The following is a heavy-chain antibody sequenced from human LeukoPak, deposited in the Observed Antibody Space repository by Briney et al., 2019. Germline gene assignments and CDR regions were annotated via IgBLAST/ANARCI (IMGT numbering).Heavy chain of an antibody. Sequence: SETLSLTCTVSGGSISSSSYYWGWIRQPPGEGLEWIGSIYYSGSTYYNPSLKSRVTISVDTSKNQFSLKLSSVTAADTAVYYCARLLDIVVVPAAPAVSSWFDPWGQGTLVTVSS. V-gene: IGHV4-39*01. CDR1: GGSISSSSYY. J-gene: IGHJ5*02. CDR2: IYYSGST. CDR3: ARLLDIVVVPAAPAVSSWFDP. D-gene: IGHD2-2*03.